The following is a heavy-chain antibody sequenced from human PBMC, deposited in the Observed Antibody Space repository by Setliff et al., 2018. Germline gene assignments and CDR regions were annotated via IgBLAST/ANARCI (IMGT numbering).Heavy chain of an antibody. CDR1: GGSINSMSYY. D-gene: IGHD3-10*01. CDR2: IYHSGSS. J-gene: IGHJ4*02. Sequence: KASETLSLTCTVSGGSINSMSYYWGWIRQPPGKGLEWIGSIYHSGSSYYNPSLRSRVTISVDTSKNQFSLILRSVTAADTAVYFCARHLLVQGTYHFDYWGQGSPVTVSS. CDR3: ARHLLVQGTYHFDY. V-gene: IGHV4-39*01.